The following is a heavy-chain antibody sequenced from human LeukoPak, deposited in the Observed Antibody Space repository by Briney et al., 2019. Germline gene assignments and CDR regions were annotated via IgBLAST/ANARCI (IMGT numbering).Heavy chain of an antibody. V-gene: IGHV1-69*02. CDR2: INPNLGMS. J-gene: IGHJ5*02. D-gene: IGHD1-1*01. CDR3: ARGLSWWFDP. Sequence: SVNVSCKGSGGTLSSYTISGVRQAPAQGVDWVGRINPNLGMSNYAQKFQGRVTITVDKSTSTAYMELSSLRSEDTAVYYCARGLSWWFDPWGQGTLVTVSS. CDR1: GGTLSSYT.